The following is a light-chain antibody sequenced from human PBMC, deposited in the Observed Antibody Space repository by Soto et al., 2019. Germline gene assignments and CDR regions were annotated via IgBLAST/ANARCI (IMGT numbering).Light chain of an antibody. V-gene: IGLV2-8*01. J-gene: IGLJ1*01. CDR1: SSDVGGYNY. CDR2: EVS. Sequence: QSALTQPPSASGSPGQSVTISCTGTSSDVGGYNYVSWYQQHPGKAPKLMIYEVSKRPSGVPDRFSGSKSGNMASLTVSGLQAEDEADYYCSSYTGINNFYVFGNGTKVTVL. CDR3: SSYTGINNFYV.